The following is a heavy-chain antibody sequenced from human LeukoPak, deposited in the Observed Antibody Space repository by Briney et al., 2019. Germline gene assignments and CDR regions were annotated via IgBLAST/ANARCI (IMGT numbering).Heavy chain of an antibody. CDR3: ARQGGDILTGYLDY. Sequence: GGSLRLSCATSGFTFSDYYMSWIRQAPGKGLEWVSYISSSGTYINSADSMKGRFTISRDYPKNSLYLQMSSLRAEDTAVYYCARQGGDILTGYLDYWGQGTLVTVSS. D-gene: IGHD3-9*01. J-gene: IGHJ4*02. CDR2: ISSSGTYI. CDR1: GFTFSDYY. V-gene: IGHV3-11*03.